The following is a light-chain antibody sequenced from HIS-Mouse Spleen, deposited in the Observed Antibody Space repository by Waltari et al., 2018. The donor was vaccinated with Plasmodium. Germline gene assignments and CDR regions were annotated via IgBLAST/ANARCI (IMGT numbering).Light chain of an antibody. V-gene: IGKV4-1*01. CDR3: QQYYSTPYT. CDR1: PSVLYSSNNKNY. Sequence: DIVMTQSPDSLAVSLGERATINCKSSPSVLYSSNNKNYLAWYQQKPGQPPKLLIYWASTRESGVPDRFSGGSGTDFTLTISSLQAEDVAVYYCQQYYSTPYTFGQGTKLEIK. J-gene: IGKJ2*01. CDR2: WAS.